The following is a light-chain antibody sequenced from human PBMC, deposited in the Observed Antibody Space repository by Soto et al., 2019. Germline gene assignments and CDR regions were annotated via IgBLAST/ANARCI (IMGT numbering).Light chain of an antibody. CDR1: SSNIGAGYD. J-gene: IGLJ2*01. CDR3: QSYDSSLSVVV. CDR2: GNS. V-gene: IGLV1-40*01. Sequence: QSVLTQPPXVSGAPGXXVTISCTGSSSNIGAGYDVHWYQQLPGTAPKLLIYGNSNRPSGVPDRFSGSKSGTSASLAITGLQAEDEADYYCQSYDSSLSVVVFGGGTKLTVL.